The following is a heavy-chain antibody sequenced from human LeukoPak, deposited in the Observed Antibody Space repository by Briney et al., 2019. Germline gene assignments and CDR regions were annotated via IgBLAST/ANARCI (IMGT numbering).Heavy chain of an antibody. V-gene: IGHV3-9*01. CDR3: ARETPRRGETRDGYR. CDR1: GFTFDDYA. D-gene: IGHD5-24*01. CDR2: ISWNSVTT. Sequence: GRSLRLSCAGSGFTFDDYAMHWVRQAPGKGLEWVAGISWNSVTTEYADSVKGRLTISRDNAKNSLYLQMNSLRAEDTAVYYCARETPRRGETRDGYRWGQGTLVTASS. J-gene: IGHJ4*02.